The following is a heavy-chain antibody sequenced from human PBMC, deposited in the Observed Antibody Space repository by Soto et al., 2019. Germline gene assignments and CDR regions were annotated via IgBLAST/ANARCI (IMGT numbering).Heavy chain of an antibody. CDR3: AREDPWSANADDMDV. D-gene: IGHD3-3*01. Sequence: EVQLVESGGGLVQPGGSLRLSCVASGFTFSSYSLNWVHQAPGKGLEWVSYISSSSGTIYYADSVKGRFTISRDNAENSLYLQMNSLRDDDTAVYYCAREDPWSANADDMDVWGQGTTVTVSS. CDR1: GFTFSSYS. V-gene: IGHV3-48*02. CDR2: ISSSSGTI. J-gene: IGHJ6*02.